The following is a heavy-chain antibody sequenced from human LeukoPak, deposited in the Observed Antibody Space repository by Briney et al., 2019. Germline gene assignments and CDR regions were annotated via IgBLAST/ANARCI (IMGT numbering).Heavy chain of an antibody. V-gene: IGHV1-46*01. Sequence: ASVKVSCKASGYTFTNYFMHWVRQAPGQGLEWMGMINPSGYHTMYAQNFQGRVTVTIDMSTTTVYMDLSSLRSEDTAIYYCARTWYRKSLWYFDYWGQGTQVIVSS. CDR2: INPSGYHT. CDR1: GYTFTNYF. D-gene: IGHD2-21*01. J-gene: IGHJ4*02. CDR3: ARTWYRKSLWYFDY.